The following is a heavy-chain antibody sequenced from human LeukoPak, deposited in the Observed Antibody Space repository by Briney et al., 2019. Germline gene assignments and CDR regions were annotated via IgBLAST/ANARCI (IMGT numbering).Heavy chain of an antibody. V-gene: IGHV4-34*01. J-gene: IGHJ4*02. D-gene: IGHD5/OR15-5a*01. CDR1: GGSFSDFQ. CDR3: ASSSSTTAWSLDS. Sequence: SETLSLTCAVYGGSFSDFQWNWIRQSPGKGLEWIGGISHRGTTDYNPSLKSRVTLSVDTSKNQFFLKLSSVTAADTAEYYCASSSSTTAWSLDSWGQGTLVTVSS. CDR2: ISHRGTT.